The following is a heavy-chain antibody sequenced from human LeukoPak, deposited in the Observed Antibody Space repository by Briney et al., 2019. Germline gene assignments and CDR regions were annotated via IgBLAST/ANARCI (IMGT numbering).Heavy chain of an antibody. D-gene: IGHD3-10*01. J-gene: IGHJ4*02. CDR1: GYTFTDYY. CDR2: INPSGGST. V-gene: IGHV1-46*01. CDR3: ARALTMLRGVIMDY. Sequence: SVTLSCKASGYTFTDYYIHWVRQAPGQGLEWMGIINPSGGSTVYAQKFQGRVTMTRDTSTSTVYMDLSSLRSEDTAVYYCARALTMLRGVIMDYWGQGTLVTVSS.